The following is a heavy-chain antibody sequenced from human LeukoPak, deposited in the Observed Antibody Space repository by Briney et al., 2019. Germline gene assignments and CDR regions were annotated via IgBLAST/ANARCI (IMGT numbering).Heavy chain of an antibody. CDR2: IYYIGST. V-gene: IGHV4-59*08. CDR1: DDSIGRYY. J-gene: IGHJ6*02. CDR3: ARHLRGGPTTGMDV. D-gene: IGHD1-14*01. Sequence: SETLSLTCTVSDDSIGRYYWSWVRQPPGKGLEWIAYIYYIGSTNYNPSLKSRVTISIDTSKNQFSLRLSSVTAADTAVYYCARHLRGGPTTGMDVWGQGTTVTVSS.